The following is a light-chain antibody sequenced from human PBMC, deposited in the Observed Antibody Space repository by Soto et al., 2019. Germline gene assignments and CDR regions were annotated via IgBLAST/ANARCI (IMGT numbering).Light chain of an antibody. CDR1: QGISNY. CDR2: SAS. Sequence: DIQMTQSPSSLSASVGARVTITCRASQGISNYLAWYHQKPGKVPKLLIYSASTLQSGVPSRFSGSGSGTDFTLTISSLEPEDVATYYCQHYNNAPYTFGQGTKLEIK. J-gene: IGKJ2*01. V-gene: IGKV1-27*01. CDR3: QHYNNAPYT.